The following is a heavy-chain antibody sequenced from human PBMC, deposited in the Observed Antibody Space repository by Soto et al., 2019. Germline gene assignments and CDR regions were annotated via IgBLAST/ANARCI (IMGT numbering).Heavy chain of an antibody. J-gene: IGHJ6*03. D-gene: IGHD1-26*01. CDR1: GYTFTSYA. CDR3: ARNLPPWEGDYYYMDV. Sequence: QVQLVQSGAEVKKPGASVKVSCKASGYTFTSYAMHWVRQAPGQRLEWMGWINAGNGNTKYSQKFQGRVTITRDTSAGTAYMELSSLRSEDTAVDYCARNLPPWEGDYYYMDVWGKGTTVTVSS. CDR2: INAGNGNT. V-gene: IGHV1-3*01.